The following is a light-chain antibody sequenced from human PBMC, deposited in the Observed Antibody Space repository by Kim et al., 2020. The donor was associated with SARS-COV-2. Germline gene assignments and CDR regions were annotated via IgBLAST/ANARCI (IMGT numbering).Light chain of an antibody. V-gene: IGLV1-47*01. Sequence: GQGITIPCCGRTSNIGSNCVYWYQQFPGTSPKPLIYDRNQRPSGLPDRLSGSKSGTSASLAISGLRSEDEAVYYCAAWDDSLIGPVFGGGTQLTVL. J-gene: IGLJ2*01. CDR1: TSNIGSNC. CDR2: DRN. CDR3: AAWDDSLIGPV.